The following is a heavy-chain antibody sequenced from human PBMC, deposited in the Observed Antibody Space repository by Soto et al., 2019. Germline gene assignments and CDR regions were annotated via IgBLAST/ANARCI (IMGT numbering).Heavy chain of an antibody. D-gene: IGHD2-21*01. CDR1: GFSLSNARMG. CDR3: ARTVARMNLDY. V-gene: IGHV2-26*01. Sequence: QVTLKESGPVLVKPTETLTLTCTVSGFSLSNARMGVSWIRQPPGKALEWLAHIFSNDETAYSTSLKTRLTIAKDTSKSQVVLTMGNMDPVDTATYYCARTVARMNLDYWGQGTLVTVSS. CDR2: IFSNDET. J-gene: IGHJ4*02.